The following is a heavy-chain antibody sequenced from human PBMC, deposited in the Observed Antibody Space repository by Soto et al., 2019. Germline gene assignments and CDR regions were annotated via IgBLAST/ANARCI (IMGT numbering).Heavy chain of an antibody. CDR3: ARRGACISTSRILDY. CDR1: GYTFTSYY. Sequence: ASVKVSCKASGYTFTSYYIHWVRQAPGQGLEWMGIINPSGGSTTYAQKFQGRVTMTRDTSTSTVYMELSSLRSEDTAVYYCARRGACISTSRILDYWGQGSLVTVSS. J-gene: IGHJ4*02. V-gene: IGHV1-46*01. D-gene: IGHD2-2*01. CDR2: INPSGGST.